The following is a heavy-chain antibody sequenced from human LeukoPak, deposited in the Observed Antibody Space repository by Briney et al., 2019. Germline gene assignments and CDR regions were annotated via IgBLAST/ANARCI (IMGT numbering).Heavy chain of an antibody. V-gene: IGHV3-23*01. Sequence: GGSLRLSCAASGFTFSNYAMSWVRQAPGKGLEWVSAISGSGGSTYYADSVKGRFTISRDNSKNTLYLQMNSLRAEDTAVYYCARDKWVGYCSSTSCYYDAFDIWGQGTMVTVSS. J-gene: IGHJ3*02. D-gene: IGHD2-2*01. CDR3: ARDKWVGYCSSTSCYYDAFDI. CDR2: ISGSGGST. CDR1: GFTFSNYA.